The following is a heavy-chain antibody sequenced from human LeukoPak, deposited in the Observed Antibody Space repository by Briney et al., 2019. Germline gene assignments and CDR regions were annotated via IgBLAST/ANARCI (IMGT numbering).Heavy chain of an antibody. V-gene: IGHV3-53*01. Sequence: HSGGSLRLSCAASGFTVSSNYMSWVRQAPGKGLEWVSVIYSGGSTYYADSVKGRFTISRDNSKKTLYLKMNSLRAEDTAVHYCARGDYGDYRGAFDIWGQGTMVTVSS. CDR3: ARGDYGDYRGAFDI. D-gene: IGHD4-17*01. J-gene: IGHJ3*02. CDR2: IYSGGST. CDR1: GFTVSSNY.